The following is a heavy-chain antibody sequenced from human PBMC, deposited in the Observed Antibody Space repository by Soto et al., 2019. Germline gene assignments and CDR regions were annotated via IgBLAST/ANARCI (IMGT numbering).Heavy chain of an antibody. CDR3: AKDQVTYYYDSSGYYGHFQH. D-gene: IGHD3-22*01. CDR2: ISGSGGST. J-gene: IGHJ1*01. CDR1: GFTFSSYA. V-gene: IGHV3-23*01. Sequence: GGSLRLCCAASGFTFSSYAMSWVRKAPGKGLEWVSAISGSGGSTYYADSVKGRFTISRDNSKNTLYLQMNSLRAEDTAVYYCAKDQVTYYYDSSGYYGHFQHWGQGTLVTVSS.